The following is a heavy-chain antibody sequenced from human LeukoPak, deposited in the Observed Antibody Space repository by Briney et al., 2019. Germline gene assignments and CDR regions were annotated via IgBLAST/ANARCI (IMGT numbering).Heavy chain of an antibody. CDR2: IYLSGST. CDR1: SGSISNYY. J-gene: IGHJ4*02. CDR3: ARGGPVLPATKWGLFDY. Sequence: SETQSLTCTVSSGSISNYYWNWIRQPAGKGLEWIGRIYLSGSTNYNPSLKSRVTMSLDTSENQFSLRLTSVTAADTAVYYCARGGPVLPATKWGLFDYWGQGTLVTVSS. D-gene: IGHD2-2*01. V-gene: IGHV4-4*07.